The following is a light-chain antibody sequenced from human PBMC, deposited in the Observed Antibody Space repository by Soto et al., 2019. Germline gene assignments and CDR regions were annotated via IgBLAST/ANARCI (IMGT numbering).Light chain of an antibody. J-gene: IGKJ5*01. CDR1: QSVSNY. CDR2: AAS. Sequence: ESVLTQSPATLSLSPGERPTLSCRASQSVSNYLAWYQQKPGQAPRLLVSAASNRATGIPARFSGSGSGTDFTLTISRLEPEDFALYFCQQYGNPRITFGQGTRLEI. V-gene: IGKV3-11*01. CDR3: QQYGNPRIT.